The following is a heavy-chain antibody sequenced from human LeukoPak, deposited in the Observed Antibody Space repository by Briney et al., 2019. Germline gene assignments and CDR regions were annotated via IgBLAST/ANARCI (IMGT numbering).Heavy chain of an antibody. V-gene: IGHV4-59*01. CDR3: ARGGSGSFYYYGMDV. Sequence: SETLSLTCTVSGGSISSYYWSWIRQPAGKGLEWIGYIYYSGSTNYNPSPKSRVTISVDTSKNQFSLKLSSVTAADTAVYYCARGGSGSFYYYGMDVWGQGTTVTVSS. J-gene: IGHJ6*02. CDR1: GGSISSYY. CDR2: IYYSGST. D-gene: IGHD1-26*01.